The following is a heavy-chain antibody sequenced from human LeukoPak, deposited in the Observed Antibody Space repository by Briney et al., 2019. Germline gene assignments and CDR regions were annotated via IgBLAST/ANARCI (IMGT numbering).Heavy chain of an antibody. V-gene: IGHV1-18*01. D-gene: IGHD6-19*01. Sequence: ASVKVSCKASGYTFTTFDISWVRQAPGQGLEWMGWISTYAQNLQGRVTMTTDTSTSTAYMELRSLTSDDTAVYYCARARSGAVARSYNWFDPWGQGTLVTVSS. CDR1: GYTFTTFD. CDR3: ARARSGAVARSYNWFDP. J-gene: IGHJ5*02. CDR2: IST.